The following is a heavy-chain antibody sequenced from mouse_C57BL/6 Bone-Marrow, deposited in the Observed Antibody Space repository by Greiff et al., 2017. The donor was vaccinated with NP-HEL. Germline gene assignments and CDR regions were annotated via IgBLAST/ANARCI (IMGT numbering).Heavy chain of an antibody. V-gene: IGHV1-74*01. CDR3: APSITTVVENYFDY. J-gene: IGHJ2*01. D-gene: IGHD1-1*01. Sequence: QVQLQQPGAELVKPGASVKVSCKASGYTLTSYWMNGVKKRPGQGLEWIGRFNPSDGDTNYNQKFKGKATLTVDKSSSTSYMQLSSLTSEDSAVYYFAPSITTVVENYFDYWGQGTTLTVSS. CDR2: FNPSDGDT. CDR1: GYTLTSYW.